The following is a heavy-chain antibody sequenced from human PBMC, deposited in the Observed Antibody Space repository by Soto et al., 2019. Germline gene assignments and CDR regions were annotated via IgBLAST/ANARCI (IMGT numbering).Heavy chain of an antibody. D-gene: IGHD6-19*01. CDR3: AASNSGGWYTDY. CDR1: GFTFTSSA. CDR2: IVVGSGNT. J-gene: IGHJ4*02. V-gene: IGHV1-58*01. Sequence: QMQLVQSGPEVKKPGTSVKVSCKASGFTFTSSAVQWVRQARGQRLEWIGWIVVGSGNTNYAQKFQERVTITRDMSTSTAYMELSSLRSEDTAVYYCAASNSGGWYTDYWGQGTLVTVSS.